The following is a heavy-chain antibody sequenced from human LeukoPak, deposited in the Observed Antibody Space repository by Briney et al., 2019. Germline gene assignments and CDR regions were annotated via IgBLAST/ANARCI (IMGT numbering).Heavy chain of an antibody. V-gene: IGHV4-4*02. J-gene: IGHJ4*02. CDR2: ISLTGET. CDR3: SRESGAFCPFGY. D-gene: IGHD1-26*01. Sequence: SETLSLTFGVSLGSHSRTNRWSAYRQPPGQGLEWIGEISLTGETNYNPSLNGRVTMSLDESRNQLSLDLTSVTAADTAIYFCSRESGAFCPFGYCGQGTLVIVPP. CDR1: LGSHSRTNR.